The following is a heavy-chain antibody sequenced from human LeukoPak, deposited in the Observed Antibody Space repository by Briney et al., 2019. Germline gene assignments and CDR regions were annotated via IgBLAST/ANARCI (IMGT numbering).Heavy chain of an antibody. V-gene: IGHV4-39*01. J-gene: IGHJ4*02. CDR2: IYYSGST. CDR3: ARHGVGIYIYDRDGID. Sequence: PSETLSLTCTGSGGSISSSSYYWGWIRQPPGKGLEWIGSIYYSGSTYYNPSLKSRVTISVDTSKNQFYLKLSSVTAADTAVYYCARHGVGIYIYDRDGIDWGQGTLVTVSS. D-gene: IGHD5-18*01. CDR1: GGSISSSSYY.